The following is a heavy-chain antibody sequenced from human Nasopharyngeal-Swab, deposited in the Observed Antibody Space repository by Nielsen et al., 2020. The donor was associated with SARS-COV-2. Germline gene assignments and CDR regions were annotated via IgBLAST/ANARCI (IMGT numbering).Heavy chain of an antibody. V-gene: IGHV1-69*01. D-gene: IGHD3-22*01. CDR2: LIPVFGTT. Sequence: WVRQAPGQGREWVGGLIPVFGTTHYSQKIQDRLRVTADASTDTAYMELSSLRSDDTAVYYCARAITYYYDGSGSPAYGLDVWGQGTTVTVSS. CDR3: ARAITYYYDGSGSPAYGLDV. J-gene: IGHJ6*02.